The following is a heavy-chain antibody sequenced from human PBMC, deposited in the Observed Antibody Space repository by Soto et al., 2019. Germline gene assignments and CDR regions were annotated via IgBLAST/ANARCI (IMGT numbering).Heavy chain of an antibody. CDR2: IDPSDSYT. Sequence: GQAVQISGERCGGNECSYWRRSVRQMPGKGLEWMGRIDPSDSYTNYSPSFQGHVTISADKSISTAYLQWSSLKASDTAMYYCARRYYGMDVWGQGTTVTVSS. V-gene: IGHV5-10-1*01. CDR3: ARRYYGMDV. J-gene: IGHJ6*02. CDR1: GGNECSYW.